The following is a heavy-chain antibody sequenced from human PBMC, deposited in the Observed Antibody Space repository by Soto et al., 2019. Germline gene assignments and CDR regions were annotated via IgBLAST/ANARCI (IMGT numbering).Heavy chain of an antibody. CDR1: GGSFSGYY. D-gene: IGHD3-22*01. CDR3: ASSPKYYYDSSGYNESPNDAFDI. CDR2: INHSGST. V-gene: IGHV4-34*01. Sequence: SETLSLTCAVYGGSFSGYYWSWIRQPPGKGLEWIGEINHSGSTNYNPSLKSRVTISVDTSKNQFSLKLSSVTAADTAVYYCASSPKYYYDSSGYNESPNDAFDIWGQGTMVTVSS. J-gene: IGHJ3*02.